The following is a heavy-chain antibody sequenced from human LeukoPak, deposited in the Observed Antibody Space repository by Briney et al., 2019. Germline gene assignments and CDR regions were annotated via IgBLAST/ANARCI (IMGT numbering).Heavy chain of an antibody. CDR3: ARAPPGQWLVHDY. V-gene: IGHV4-31*03. J-gene: IGHJ4*02. CDR2: IYYSGST. D-gene: IGHD6-19*01. Sequence: SETLSLTCTVSGGSISSGGYYWSWIRQHPGKGREWIGYIYYSGSTYYNPSLKSRVTISVDTSKNQFSLKLSSVTAADTAVYYCARAPPGQWLVHDYWGQGTLVTVSS. CDR1: GGSISSGGYY.